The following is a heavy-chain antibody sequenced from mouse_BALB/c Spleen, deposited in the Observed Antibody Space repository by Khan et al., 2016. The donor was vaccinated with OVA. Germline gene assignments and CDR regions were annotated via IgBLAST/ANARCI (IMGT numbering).Heavy chain of an antibody. Sequence: QVQLQQSGAELARPGASVKMSCKASGYTFTSYTIHWIKKRPGQGLEWIGYINPSNGYTNYNQKFKDQVTFTTDKSSTTAYLQLSSLTSDDSAVYNCVRDGAYHRNDGWFAYWGQGTLVTVSA. J-gene: IGHJ3*01. V-gene: IGHV1-4*01. CDR3: VRDGAYHRNDGWFAY. CDR1: GYTFTSYT. CDR2: INPSNGYT. D-gene: IGHD2-14*01.